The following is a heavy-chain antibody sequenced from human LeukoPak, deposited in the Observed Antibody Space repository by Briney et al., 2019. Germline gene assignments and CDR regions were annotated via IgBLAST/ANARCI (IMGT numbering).Heavy chain of an antibody. D-gene: IGHD3-22*01. J-gene: IGHJ4*02. V-gene: IGHV3-11*04. CDR2: ISNSGSAI. CDR3: ARQVPFYYDSSGPFAS. Sequence: PGGSLRLSCAASGFTFIDYYMSWIRQAPGRGLEWVSYISNSGSAIYYADSVKGRFTISRDSAKNSLYLQMNSLRAEDTAVYYCARQVPFYYDSSGPFASWGQGTLVIVSS. CDR1: GFTFIDYY.